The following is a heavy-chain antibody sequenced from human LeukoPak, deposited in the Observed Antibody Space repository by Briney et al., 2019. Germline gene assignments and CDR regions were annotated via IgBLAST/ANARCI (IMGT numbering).Heavy chain of an antibody. CDR2: INAGNGNT. Sequence: ASVKVSCKASGYTFTSYAMHWVRQAPGQRLEWMGWINAGNGNTKYSQEFQGRVTITRDTSASTAYIELSSLRSEDMAVYYCARDRLNYCSGGSCYRWYYMDVWGKGTTVTVSS. V-gene: IGHV1-3*03. CDR3: ARDRLNYCSGGSCYRWYYMDV. J-gene: IGHJ6*03. D-gene: IGHD2-15*01. CDR1: GYTFTSYA.